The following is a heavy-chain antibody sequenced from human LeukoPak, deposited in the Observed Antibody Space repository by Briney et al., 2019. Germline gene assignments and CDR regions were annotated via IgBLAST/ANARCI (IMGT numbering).Heavy chain of an antibody. Sequence: ASVKVSCKASGYRFTSYGISGVRQAPGQGREWMGWISAYNGNTNYAQKLQGRVTMTTDTSTSTAYMELRSLRSDDTAVYYCARGGDGDILTGLVFDYWGQGTLVTVSS. J-gene: IGHJ4*02. D-gene: IGHD3-9*01. CDR3: ARGGDGDILTGLVFDY. CDR2: ISAYNGNT. V-gene: IGHV1-18*01. CDR1: GYRFTSYG.